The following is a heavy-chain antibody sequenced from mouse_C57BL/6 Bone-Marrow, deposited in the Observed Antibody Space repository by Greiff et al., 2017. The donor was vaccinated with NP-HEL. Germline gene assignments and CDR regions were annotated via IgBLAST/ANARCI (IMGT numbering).Heavy chain of an antibody. J-gene: IGHJ3*01. D-gene: IGHD1-1*01. CDR3: ARRGTLYGSSWGFAY. Sequence: DVMLVESGGDLVKPGGSLKLSCAASGFTFSSYGMSWVRQTPDKRLEWVATISSGGSYTYYPDSVKGRFTISRDNAKNTLYLQISSLKSEDTAMYYCARRGTLYGSSWGFAYWGQGTLVTVSA. CDR2: ISSGGSYT. V-gene: IGHV5-6*02. CDR1: GFTFSSYG.